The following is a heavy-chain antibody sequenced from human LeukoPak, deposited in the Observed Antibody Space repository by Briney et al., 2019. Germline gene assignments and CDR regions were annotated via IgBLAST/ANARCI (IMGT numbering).Heavy chain of an antibody. CDR1: GGSMNNYY. CDR2: IYSSGST. Sequence: SETLSLTCTVSGGSMNNYYWNWIRQPAGKGLEWSGHIYSSGSTNYNPSLTSRVTMSIDTSKNQFVLKLSSVSAADTAVYYCARRTDYWGQGTLVTVSS. D-gene: IGHD1-14*01. J-gene: IGHJ4*02. CDR3: ARRTDY. V-gene: IGHV4-4*07.